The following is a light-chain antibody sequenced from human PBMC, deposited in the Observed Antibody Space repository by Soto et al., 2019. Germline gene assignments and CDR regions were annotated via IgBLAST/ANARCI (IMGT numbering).Light chain of an antibody. V-gene: IGKV1-5*01. J-gene: IGKJ4*01. CDR2: DAS. CDR3: QQYNSYPIT. CDR1: QSISSW. Sequence: DIQMTQSPSTLSASVGDRVTITCRASQSISSWLAWYQQKPGKAPKLLIYDASSLESGVPSRFSGSGSGTEFTLTISSLQPDDFATYYCQQYNSYPITFGGGTKVDNK.